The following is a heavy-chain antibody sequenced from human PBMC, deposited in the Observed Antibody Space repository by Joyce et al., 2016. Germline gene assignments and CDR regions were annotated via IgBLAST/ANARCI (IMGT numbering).Heavy chain of an antibody. Sequence: QVQLVESGGGVVQPGRSLRLSCAASGFTFSTHGMHWVRQAPGKGLEWVALKWYDGCNKGYADCVRGRFTVSTDNSKNTLYLQMNSLRAEDMAVYYCARVRGGFTNGSYEYWGRGALVTVSS. CDR2: KWYDGCNK. J-gene: IGHJ4*02. CDR3: ARVRGGFTNGSYEY. V-gene: IGHV3-33*01. CDR1: GFTFSTHG. D-gene: IGHD2-8*01.